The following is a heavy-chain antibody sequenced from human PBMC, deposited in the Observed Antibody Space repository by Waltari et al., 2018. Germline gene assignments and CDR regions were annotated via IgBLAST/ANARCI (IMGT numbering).Heavy chain of an antibody. J-gene: IGHJ4*02. D-gene: IGHD6-13*01. V-gene: IGHV4-59*01. Sequence: QVQLQESGPGLVKPSETLSLTCTVSGTSISNYYWTWSRQPPGKGLEWIGYISDSGSTSYNPSRKSRVTISGDTSKNHFSLKLSSVTAADTAVYYCARTSGAAAGKFDYWGQGTLVTVSS. CDR1: GTSISNYY. CDR3: ARTSGAAAGKFDY. CDR2: ISDSGST.